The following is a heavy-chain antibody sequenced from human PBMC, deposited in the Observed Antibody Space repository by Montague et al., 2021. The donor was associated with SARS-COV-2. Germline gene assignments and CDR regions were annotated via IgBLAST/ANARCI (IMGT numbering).Heavy chain of an antibody. Sequence: VKPTQTLTLTCSFSGFSLRTSGVGVGWIRQPPGKALEWLAVIYWDDDKRYSPSLKSRLTITKDTSKNQVVLTMTNMDPVDTATYYCVHSYADYLFGSWGKGNLVPVPS. V-gene: IGHV2-5*02. J-gene: IGHJ4*02. CDR3: VHSYADYLFGS. D-gene: IGHD4-17*01. CDR1: GFSLRTSGVG. CDR2: IYWDDDK.